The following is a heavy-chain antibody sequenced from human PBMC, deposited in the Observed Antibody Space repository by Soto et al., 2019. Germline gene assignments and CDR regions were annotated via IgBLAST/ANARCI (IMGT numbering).Heavy chain of an antibody. D-gene: IGHD5-12*01. CDR3: ARGVGRWLRGLGAFDY. V-gene: IGHV4-4*02. Sequence: QVQLQESGPGLVKPSGTLSLTCAASGGSISSSNWWSWVRQPPGKGLEWIGESYHSGSTNYNPSLKRRVTISVDKYKNQFSLKLSSVTAADTAVYYCARGVGRWLRGLGAFDYWGQGTLVTVSS. CDR1: GGSISSSNW. CDR2: SYHSGST. J-gene: IGHJ4*02.